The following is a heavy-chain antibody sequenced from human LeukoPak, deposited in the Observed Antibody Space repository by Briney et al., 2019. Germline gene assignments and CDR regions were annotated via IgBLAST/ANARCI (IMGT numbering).Heavy chain of an antibody. J-gene: IGHJ4*02. V-gene: IGHV3-30*18. Sequence: GGSLRLSCAASGFTFSSYGMHWVRQAPGKGLEWVALISYDGSNKYYADSVKGRFTISRDNSKNTLYLQMNSLRAEDTAVYYCAKEGHHSGPYVDYWGQGTLVTVSS. D-gene: IGHD3-10*01. CDR1: GFTFSSYG. CDR2: ISYDGSNK. CDR3: AKEGHHSGPYVDY.